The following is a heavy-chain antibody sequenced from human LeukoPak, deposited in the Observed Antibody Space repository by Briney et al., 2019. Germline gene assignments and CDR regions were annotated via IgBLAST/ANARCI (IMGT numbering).Heavy chain of an antibody. J-gene: IGHJ6*03. CDR2: IIPIFGTA. V-gene: IGHV1-69*05. D-gene: IGHD5-12*01. Sequence: ASVKVSCKASGGTFSSYAIIWVRQAPGQGLEWMGEIIPIFGTANYAQKFQGRVTITTDESTSTAYMELSSLRSEDTAVYYCARDRSGYGHYYYYYYMDVWGKGTTVTVSS. CDR1: GGTFSSYA. CDR3: ARDRSGYGHYYYYYYMDV.